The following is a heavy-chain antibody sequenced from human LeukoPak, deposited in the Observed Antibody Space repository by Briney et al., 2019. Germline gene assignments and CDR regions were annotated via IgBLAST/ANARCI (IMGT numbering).Heavy chain of an antibody. CDR1: GYSISSGYY. D-gene: IGHD2-2*01. J-gene: IGHJ5*02. V-gene: IGHV4-38-2*01. CDR3: ARHPHHCSSTSCYVYWFDP. CDR2: IYHSGST. Sequence: SETLSLTYAVSGYSISSGYYWGWIRQPPGKGLEWIGSIYHSGSTQYNPSLKSRVTISVDTSKNQFSLKLSSVTAADTAVYYCARHPHHCSSTSCYVYWFDPWGQGTLATVSS.